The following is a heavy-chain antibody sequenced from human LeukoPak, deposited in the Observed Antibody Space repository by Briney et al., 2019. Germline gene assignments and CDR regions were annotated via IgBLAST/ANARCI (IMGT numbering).Heavy chain of an antibody. CDR1: DFTFSQFG. Sequence: PGGSLGLSCAASDFTFSQFGMSWVRRAPGKRLEWVSAISGSGGSTYYANSLRGRFTISRDNSKNTLYLEINNLRAEDTAIYYCAKVRDSSGYYSWFDPWGQGTLVTVSS. J-gene: IGHJ5*02. CDR2: ISGSGGST. D-gene: IGHD3-22*01. CDR3: AKVRDSSGYYSWFDP. V-gene: IGHV3-23*01.